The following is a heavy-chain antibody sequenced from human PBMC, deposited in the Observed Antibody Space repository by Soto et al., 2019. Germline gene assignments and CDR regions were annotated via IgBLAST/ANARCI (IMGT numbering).Heavy chain of an antibody. CDR2: LGFDGGGR. CDR3: AREPVGPDYAMDV. V-gene: IGHV3-33*01. J-gene: IGHJ6*02. Sequence: QMQLVESGGGVVQPGTSLRLSCAASGFDFSSYGMHWVRQTPGKGLEWVAVLGFDGGGRYYAVSVKGRFTISRDNSKKMLYLQMDSLRAEDTALYYCAREPVGPDYAMDVWGQGTTVTVSS. CDR1: GFDFSSYG. D-gene: IGHD1-26*01.